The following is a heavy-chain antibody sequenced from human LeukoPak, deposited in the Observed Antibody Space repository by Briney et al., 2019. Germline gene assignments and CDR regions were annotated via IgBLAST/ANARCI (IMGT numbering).Heavy chain of an antibody. CDR1: GFTFSSYW. CDR3: AYSSGWYVDY. V-gene: IGHV3-30*02. J-gene: IGHJ4*02. D-gene: IGHD6-19*01. Sequence: GGSLRLSCAASGFTFSSYWMSWVRQAPGKGLEWVAFIRYDGSNKYYADSVKGRFTISRDNSKNTLYLQMNSLRAEDTAVYYCAYSSGWYVDYWGQGTLVTVSS. CDR2: IRYDGSNK.